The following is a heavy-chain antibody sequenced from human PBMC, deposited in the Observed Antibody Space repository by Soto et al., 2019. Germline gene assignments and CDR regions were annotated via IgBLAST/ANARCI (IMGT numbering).Heavy chain of an antibody. Sequence: EVQLVESGGGLVQPGGSLRLSCAASGFTFSSYWMSWVRQAPGKGLEWVANIKQDGSEKYYVDSVKGRFTISRDNAKNALHLQMNSLRAEDTAVYYCARAFSGVDYYDSSGYPTDAFDIWGQGTMVTVSS. CDR2: IKQDGSEK. D-gene: IGHD3-22*01. CDR3: ARAFSGVDYYDSSGYPTDAFDI. CDR1: GFTFSSYW. V-gene: IGHV3-7*01. J-gene: IGHJ3*02.